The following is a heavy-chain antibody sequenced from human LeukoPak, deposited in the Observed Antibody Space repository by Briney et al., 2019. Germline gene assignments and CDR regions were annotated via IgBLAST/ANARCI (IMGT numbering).Heavy chain of an antibody. CDR1: GFTVSSNY. J-gene: IGHJ4*02. CDR3: ARDHWYSSGWYEGYFDY. Sequence: GGSLRLSCAASGFTVSSNYMSWVRQAPGKGLEWVSFIYSGGSTYYADSVKGRFTISRDNSKNTLYLQMNSLRAEDTAVYYCARDHWYSSGWYEGYFDYWGQGTLVTVSS. V-gene: IGHV3-53*05. D-gene: IGHD6-19*01. CDR2: IYSGGST.